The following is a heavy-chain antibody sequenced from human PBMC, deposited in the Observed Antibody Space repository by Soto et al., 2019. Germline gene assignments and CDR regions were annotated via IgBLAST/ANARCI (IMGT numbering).Heavy chain of an antibody. CDR3: ARDLVGSGGSSSAYYYGMDV. Sequence: PGRSQRLSCAASGFTFSDHYMSWILKAPGKGLEWVSYISSSGSTIYYADSVKGRFTISRDNAKNSLYLQMNSLRAEDTAVYYCARDLVGSGGSSSAYYYGMDVWGQGTTVTVSS. J-gene: IGHJ6*02. V-gene: IGHV3-11*01. CDR1: GFTFSDHY. D-gene: IGHD6-6*01. CDR2: ISSSGSTI.